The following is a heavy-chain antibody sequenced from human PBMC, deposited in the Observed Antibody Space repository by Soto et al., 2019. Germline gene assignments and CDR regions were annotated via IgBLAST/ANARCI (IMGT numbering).Heavy chain of an antibody. CDR1: GFSLSTSGVG. Sequence: QITLKESGPTLVRPTQTLTLTCAFSGFSLSTSGVGVGWIRQPPGKALEWLAVIYWDDSKHYSHSLRSRLTITKDTSQNQVVLTITNMDPMDTGTYYCAHKGPEDWPLDYWGQGTLVTVSS. CDR3: AHKGPEDWPLDY. D-gene: IGHD3-9*01. J-gene: IGHJ4*02. CDR2: IYWDDSK. V-gene: IGHV2-5*02.